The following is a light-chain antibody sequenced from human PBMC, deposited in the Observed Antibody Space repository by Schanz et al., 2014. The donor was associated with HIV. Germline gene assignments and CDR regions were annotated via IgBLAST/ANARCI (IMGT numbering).Light chain of an antibody. CDR1: QIISTS. CDR3: QYFGNSGGT. Sequence: EAVLTQSPATLSVYPGERVTLSCRTTQIISTSLAWYQQKPGQAPRLLIYGASSRAAGIPDRFSGTGSGTDFTLTISRLEPEDFAVYFCQYFGNSGGTFGGGTKVEIK. V-gene: IGKV3-20*01. J-gene: IGKJ4*01. CDR2: GAS.